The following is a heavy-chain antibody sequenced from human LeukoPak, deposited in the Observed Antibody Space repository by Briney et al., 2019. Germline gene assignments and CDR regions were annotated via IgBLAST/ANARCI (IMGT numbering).Heavy chain of an antibody. CDR3: ARRGWETAAGKGVYFDY. J-gene: IGHJ4*02. D-gene: IGHD6-13*01. Sequence: SETLSLTCAVYGGSFSGYYWSWIRQPPGKGLEWIGEINHSGSTNYNPSLKSRVTISVDTSKNQFSLKLSSVTAADTAAYYCARRGWETAAGKGVYFDYWGQGTLVTVSS. CDR1: GGSFSGYY. CDR2: INHSGST. V-gene: IGHV4-34*01.